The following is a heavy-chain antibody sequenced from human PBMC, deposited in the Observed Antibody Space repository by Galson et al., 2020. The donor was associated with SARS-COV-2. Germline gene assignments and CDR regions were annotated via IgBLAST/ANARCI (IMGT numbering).Heavy chain of an antibody. J-gene: IGHJ4*02. CDR3: ATSPHGDYTFAY. V-gene: IGHV3-23*01. D-gene: IGHD3-3*01. Sequence: GGSLRLSCAASGFTFNTYAMNWVRQAPGKGLEWVSIISGNGRTTYYADSVKGRFTISRDNSVNTLYLQMNSLRVEDTAVYHCATSPHGDYTFAYCGQGALVTVSS. CDR2: ISGNGRTT. CDR1: GFTFNTYA.